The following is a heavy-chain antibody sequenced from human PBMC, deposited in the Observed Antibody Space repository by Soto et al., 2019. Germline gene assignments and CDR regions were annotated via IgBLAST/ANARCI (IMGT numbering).Heavy chain of an antibody. Sequence: AASVKVSCKASGGTFSSYAISWVRQAPGQGLEWMGGIIPIFGTANYAQKFQGRVMITADESTSTAYMELSSLRSEDTAVYYCASLGITIAATGNFDYWGQGTLVTVSS. V-gene: IGHV1-69*13. D-gene: IGHD6-13*01. CDR2: IIPIFGTA. CDR3: ASLGITIAATGNFDY. J-gene: IGHJ4*02. CDR1: GGTFSSYA.